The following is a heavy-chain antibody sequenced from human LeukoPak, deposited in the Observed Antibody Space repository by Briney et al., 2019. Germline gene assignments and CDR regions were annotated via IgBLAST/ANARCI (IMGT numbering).Heavy chain of an antibody. Sequence: GSLRLSCEASGSTFSSAWMSWIRQPPGKGLEWIGSIYYSGSTYYNPSLKSRVTISVDTSKNQFSLKLSSVTAADTAVYYCASPYGDYDYWGQGTLVTVSS. CDR3: ASPYGDYDY. CDR1: GSTFSSAW. V-gene: IGHV4-4*02. J-gene: IGHJ4*02. D-gene: IGHD4-17*01. CDR2: IYYSGST.